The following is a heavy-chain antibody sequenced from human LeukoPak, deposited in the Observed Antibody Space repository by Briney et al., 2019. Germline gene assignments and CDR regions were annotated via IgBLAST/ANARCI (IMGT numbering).Heavy chain of an antibody. Sequence: SGGSLRLSCATSGFSFSNYAMHWLRQAPGKGLEWVAVISYDGSNKYYADSVKGRFTISRDNSKNTLYLQMNSLRAEDTAVYYCAREGMVVPAATFDYWGQGTLVTASS. CDR3: AREGMVVPAATFDY. D-gene: IGHD2-2*01. J-gene: IGHJ4*02. V-gene: IGHV3-30*04. CDR1: GFSFSNYA. CDR2: ISYDGSNK.